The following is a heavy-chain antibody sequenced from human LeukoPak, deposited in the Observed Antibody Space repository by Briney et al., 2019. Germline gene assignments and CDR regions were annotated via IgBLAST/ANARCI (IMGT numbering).Heavy chain of an antibody. V-gene: IGHV4-39*01. CDR1: GGSISSSSYY. CDR2: IYYSGTN. D-gene: IGHD2-2*01. CDR3: ARRNVVVPAAMARAFDI. J-gene: IGHJ3*02. Sequence: PSGTLSLTCTVSGGSISSSSYYWGWIRQPPAKGLEWLSNIYYSGTNYDNPSLKSRVTMSVDMAKNQFSLKLSSVTAADTAVYYCARRNVVVPAAMARAFDIWGQGTMVTVSP.